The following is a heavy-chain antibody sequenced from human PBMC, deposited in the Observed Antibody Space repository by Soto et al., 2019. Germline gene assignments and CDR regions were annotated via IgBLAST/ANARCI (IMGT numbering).Heavy chain of an antibody. Sequence: GASVKVSCKASGYTFTSYYMHWVRQAPGQGLEWMGWINPNSGGTNYAQKFQGWVTMTRDTSISTAYMELSRLRSDDTAVYYCARGRLIFGVVIVDYYYMDVWGKGTTVTVSS. CDR3: ARGRLIFGVVIVDYYYMDV. V-gene: IGHV1-2*04. J-gene: IGHJ6*03. CDR2: INPNSGGT. CDR1: GYTFTSYY. D-gene: IGHD3-3*01.